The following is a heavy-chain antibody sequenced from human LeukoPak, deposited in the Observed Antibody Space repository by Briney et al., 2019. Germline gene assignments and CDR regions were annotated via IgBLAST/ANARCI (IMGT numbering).Heavy chain of an antibody. J-gene: IGHJ6*04. Sequence: GGSLRLSCAASGFTFSSNEMNWVRQVPGRGLEWVSYISSSGSAIYYADSVKGRFTISRDNAKNSLYLQMNSLRAEDTAVYYCAELGITMIGGVWGKGTTVTISS. CDR3: AELGITMIGGV. V-gene: IGHV3-48*03. CDR2: ISSSGSAI. CDR1: GFTFSSNE. D-gene: IGHD3-10*02.